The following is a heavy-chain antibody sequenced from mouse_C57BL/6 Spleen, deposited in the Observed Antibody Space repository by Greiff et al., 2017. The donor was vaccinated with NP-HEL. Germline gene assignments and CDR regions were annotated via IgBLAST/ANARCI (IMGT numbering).Heavy chain of an antibody. V-gene: IGHV3-6*01. CDR1: GYSITSGYY. D-gene: IGHD4-1*01. CDR3: ARPGTGWYFDV. CDR2: ISYDGSN. Sequence: EVKLQESGPGLVKPSPSLSLTCSVTGYSITSGYYWNWIRQFPGNKLEWMGYISYDGSNNYNPSLKNRISITRDTSKNQCFLKLNSVTTEDTATYYCARPGTGWYFDVWGTGTTVTVSS. J-gene: IGHJ1*03.